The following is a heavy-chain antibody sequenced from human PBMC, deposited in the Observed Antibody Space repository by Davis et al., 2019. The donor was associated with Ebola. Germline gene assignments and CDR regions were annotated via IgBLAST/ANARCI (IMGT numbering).Heavy chain of an antibody. CDR3: ARGYYGSSNYYYGMDV. CDR2: ISGSGGST. V-gene: IGHV3-23*01. Sequence: GESLKISCAASGFTFSSYAMSWVRQAPGKGLEWVSAISGSGGSTYYADSVKGRFTISRDNSKNTLYLQMNSLRAEGTAVYYCARGYYGSSNYYYGMDVWGQGTTVTVSS. D-gene: IGHD3-10*01. J-gene: IGHJ6*02. CDR1: GFTFSSYA.